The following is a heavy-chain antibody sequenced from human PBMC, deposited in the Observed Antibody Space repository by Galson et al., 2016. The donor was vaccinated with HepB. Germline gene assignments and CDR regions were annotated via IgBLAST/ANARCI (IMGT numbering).Heavy chain of an antibody. CDR2: ISSGSAYK. J-gene: IGHJ4*02. CDR3: ARGGGYSSGWYNF. V-gene: IGHV3-21*01. Sequence: SLRLSCAASGFNFSTNSMNWVRQAPGKGLEWVSSISSGSAYKYYADSVKGRFTISRDNAKNSLYLQMNSLRVEDTAVYYCARGGGYSSGWYNFWGRGTLVTVSS. D-gene: IGHD6-13*01. CDR1: GFNFSTNS.